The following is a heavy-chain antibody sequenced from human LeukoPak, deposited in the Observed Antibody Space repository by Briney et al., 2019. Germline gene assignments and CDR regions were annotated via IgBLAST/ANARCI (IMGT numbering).Heavy chain of an antibody. J-gene: IGHJ4*02. CDR1: GYTFTSYD. V-gene: IGHV1-8*01. CDR2: IKPNSGNT. CDR3: ARAGGYCGRISCPYYFDY. Sequence: ASVKVSCKASGYTFTSYDINWVRQATGQGLEWMGWIKPNSGNTGYAQKFQGRVTMTRNTSISTAYMELSSLRSEDTAVYYCARAGGYCGRISCPYYFDYWGQGSLVSVSS. D-gene: IGHD2-15*01.